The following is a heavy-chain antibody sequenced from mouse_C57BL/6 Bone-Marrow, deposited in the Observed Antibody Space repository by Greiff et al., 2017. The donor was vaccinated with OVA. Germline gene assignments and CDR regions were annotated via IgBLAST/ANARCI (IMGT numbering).Heavy chain of an antibody. CDR1: GYTFTSYW. V-gene: IGHV1-52*01. CDR3: ARPYSSGRSFAY. D-gene: IGHD3-2*02. J-gene: IGHJ3*01. CDR2: IDPSDSET. Sequence: QVQLQQPGAELVRPGSSVQLSCKASGYTFTSYWMHWVKQRPIQGLEWIGNIDPSDSETHYNQKFKDKATLTVDKSSSTAYMQLSSLTSEDSAVYYCARPYSSGRSFAYWGQGTLVTVSA.